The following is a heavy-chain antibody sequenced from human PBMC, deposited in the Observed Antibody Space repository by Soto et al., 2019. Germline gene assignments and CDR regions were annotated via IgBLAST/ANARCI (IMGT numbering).Heavy chain of an antibody. CDR3: ARSDSSGKTRYYFDH. Sequence: QVQLQESGPGLVKPSQTLSLTCTVSGGSISTGSYYWTWIRQHPGKGLEWIGYIYSTESTNYNPYLKSRLSISVDMSASQFYLKLSSVTVADTAVYYCARSDSSGKTRYYFDHWGQGTLVTVSS. CDR1: GGSISTGSYY. D-gene: IGHD3-22*01. CDR2: IYSTEST. J-gene: IGHJ4*02. V-gene: IGHV4-31*03.